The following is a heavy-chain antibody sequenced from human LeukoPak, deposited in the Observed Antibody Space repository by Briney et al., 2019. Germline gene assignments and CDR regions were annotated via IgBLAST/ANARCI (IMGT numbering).Heavy chain of an antibody. CDR3: ARGFYSYSTNLDY. Sequence: SETLCLTCAVYGGSFSGYYCSWIRQPPGKGLEWIGEVNRSGGTNYNPSLKSRVTISVDTSKNQFSLKLNSVTAADTAVYYCARGFYSYSTNLDYWGQGTLVTVSS. CDR1: GGSFSGYY. V-gene: IGHV4-34*01. D-gene: IGHD6-13*01. CDR2: VNRSGGT. J-gene: IGHJ4*02.